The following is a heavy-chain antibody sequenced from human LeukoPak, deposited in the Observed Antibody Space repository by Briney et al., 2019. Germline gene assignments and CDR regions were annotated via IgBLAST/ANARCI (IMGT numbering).Heavy chain of an antibody. J-gene: IGHJ5*02. V-gene: IGHV1-2*02. CDR2: INPNSGDT. CDR1: GYTFTGYY. CDR3: ARDRLRLGYERTNWFDP. Sequence: ASVKVSCKASGYTFTGYYTHWVRQAPGQGLEWMGWINPNSGDTNYGQKFQGRVTMTRDTSISTAYMELSRLRSDDTAMYYCARDRLRLGYERTNWFDPWGQGTLVTVSS. D-gene: IGHD2-15*01.